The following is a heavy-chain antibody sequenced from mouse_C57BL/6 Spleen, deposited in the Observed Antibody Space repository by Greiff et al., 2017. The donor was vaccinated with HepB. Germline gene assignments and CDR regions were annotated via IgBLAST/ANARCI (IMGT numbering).Heavy chain of an antibody. J-gene: IGHJ3*01. V-gene: IGHV1-64*01. Sequence: VQLQQPGAELVKPGASVKLSCKASGYTFTSYWMHWVRQRPGQGLEWIGMIHPNSGSTNYNEKFKSKATLTVDKSSSTAYMQLSSLTSEDSAVYYCARYYDGSSWFAYWGQGTLVTVSA. CDR1: GYTFTSYW. CDR2: IHPNSGST. D-gene: IGHD1-1*01. CDR3: ARYYDGSSWFAY.